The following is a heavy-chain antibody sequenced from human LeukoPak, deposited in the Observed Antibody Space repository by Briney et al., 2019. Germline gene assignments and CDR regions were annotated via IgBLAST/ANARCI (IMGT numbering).Heavy chain of an antibody. Sequence: PGGSLRLSCAASGFTFSSYDMHWVRQAPGKGLEWVAFIRYDGSNKYYADSVKGRFTISRDNSKNTLYLQMNSLRAEDTAVYYCANIGYCSGGSCDYWGQGTLVTVSS. CDR1: GFTFSSYD. CDR3: ANIGYCSGGSCDY. J-gene: IGHJ4*02. CDR2: IRYDGSNK. D-gene: IGHD2-15*01. V-gene: IGHV3-30*02.